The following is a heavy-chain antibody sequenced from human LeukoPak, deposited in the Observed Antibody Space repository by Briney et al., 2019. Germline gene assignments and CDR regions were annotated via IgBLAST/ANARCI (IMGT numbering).Heavy chain of an antibody. CDR1: GGSISSYY. D-gene: IGHD5-12*01. CDR2: IYTSGST. Sequence: SETLSLTCTVSGGSISSYYWSWIRQPAGKGLEWIGRIYTSGSTNYNPSLKTRVTIFLDTSKNQVSLKLSSVTAADTAVYYCARIGGTYSGYDYWGQGTLATVSS. CDR3: ARIGGTYSGYDY. V-gene: IGHV4-4*07. J-gene: IGHJ4*02.